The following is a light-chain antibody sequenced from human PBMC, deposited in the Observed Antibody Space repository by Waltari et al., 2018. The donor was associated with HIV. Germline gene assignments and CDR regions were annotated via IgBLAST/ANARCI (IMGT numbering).Light chain of an antibody. CDR1: QPINNN. Sequence: EKVMTQSPATLSVSPGERATLSCRASQPINNNLAWYQQKPCQAPQLPIYGASTRAAGVPDRFSGSGSGTEFSLTISSLQSEDLAIYYCQQYNNWPQTFGQGTKVEIK. CDR2: GAS. V-gene: IGKV3-15*01. J-gene: IGKJ2*01. CDR3: QQYNNWPQT.